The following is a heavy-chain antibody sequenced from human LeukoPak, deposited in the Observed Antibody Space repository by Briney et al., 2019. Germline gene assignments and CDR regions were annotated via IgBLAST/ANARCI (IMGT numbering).Heavy chain of an antibody. CDR2: ISAYKGNT. Sequence: ASVKASCKASGYTFNSYGFSWVRQAPGQGLEWLGWISAYKGNTNYAQNLQGRVTMTTDTSTSTAYMELRSLRSDDTAVYYCARDPTGLVGPTDYWGQGTLVTVSS. V-gene: IGHV1-18*01. J-gene: IGHJ4*02. CDR1: GYTFNSYG. CDR3: ARDPTGLVGPTDY. D-gene: IGHD1-26*01.